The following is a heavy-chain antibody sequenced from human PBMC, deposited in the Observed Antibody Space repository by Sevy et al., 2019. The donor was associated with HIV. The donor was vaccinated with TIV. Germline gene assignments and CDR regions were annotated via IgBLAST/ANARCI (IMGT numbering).Heavy chain of an antibody. V-gene: IGHV1-24*01. CDR3: AGTKDYYDNSGDPFDY. J-gene: IGHJ4*02. D-gene: IGHD3-22*01. Sequence: ASVKVSCKVSGYTLSQLSLHWVRQAPGKGLEWMATYDPEDAETYYAQRFQGRVTMTEDTSTDTAYMEMSSLGSEDTAVFYCAGTKDYYDNSGDPFDYWGQGTLVTVSS. CDR1: GYTLSQLS. CDR2: YDPEDAET.